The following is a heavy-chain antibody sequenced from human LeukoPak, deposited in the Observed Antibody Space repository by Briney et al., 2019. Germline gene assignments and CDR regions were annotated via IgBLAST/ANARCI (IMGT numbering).Heavy chain of an antibody. CDR2: IYYSGST. V-gene: IGHV4-61*05. CDR1: GGSISGSSYY. D-gene: IGHD5-18*01. Sequence: PSETLSLTCTVSGGSISGSSYYWGWIRQPPGKGLEWIGYIYYSGSTNYNPSLKSRVTISVDTSKNQFSLKLSSVTAADTAVYYCARGKASGYSYGYYYYYYMDVWGKGTTVTVSS. CDR3: ARGKASGYSYGYYYYYYMDV. J-gene: IGHJ6*03.